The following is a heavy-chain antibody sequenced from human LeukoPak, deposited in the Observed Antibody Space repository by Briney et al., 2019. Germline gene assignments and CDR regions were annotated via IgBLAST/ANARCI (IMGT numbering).Heavy chain of an antibody. CDR1: GFTFSSYA. J-gene: IGHJ5*02. Sequence: GGSLRLSCAASGFTFSSYAMSWVRQAPGKGLEWVSASGSGGGTYYADSVKGRFTISRDNSKNTLYLQMNSLRAKDTAVYYCAQHNSGIGFDPWGQGTLVTVSS. CDR3: AQHNSGIGFDP. D-gene: IGHD6-19*01. V-gene: IGHV3-23*01. CDR2: SGSGGGT.